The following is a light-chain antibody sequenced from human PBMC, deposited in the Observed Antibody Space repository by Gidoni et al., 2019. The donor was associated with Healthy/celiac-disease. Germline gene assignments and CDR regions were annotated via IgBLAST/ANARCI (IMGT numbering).Light chain of an antibody. CDR3: QPSYSTPQT. V-gene: IGKV1-39*01. Sequence: DIQMTQSPSSLSASVGDRVTITCRASQSISSYLNWYQQKPGKAPKLLIYAASSLQSGVPSRFSGSGSGADFSLTISSLQPDDFATYYCQPSYSTPQTFDPGTKVEIK. CDR2: AAS. CDR1: QSISSY. J-gene: IGKJ1*01.